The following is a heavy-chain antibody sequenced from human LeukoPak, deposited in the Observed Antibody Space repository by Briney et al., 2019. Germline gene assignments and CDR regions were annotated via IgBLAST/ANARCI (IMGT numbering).Heavy chain of an antibody. V-gene: IGHV3-66*02. J-gene: IGHJ6*02. CDR2: IYSGGST. CDR3: ASPVVPAIPGVYGMDV. Sequence: GGSLRLSCAASGFTVSSNYMSWVRQAPGKGLEWVSVIYSGGSTYYADSVKGRFTISRDNSKNTLYLQMNSLRAEDTAVYYCASPVVPAIPGVYGMDVWGQGTTVTVSS. D-gene: IGHD2-21*02. CDR1: GFTVSSNY.